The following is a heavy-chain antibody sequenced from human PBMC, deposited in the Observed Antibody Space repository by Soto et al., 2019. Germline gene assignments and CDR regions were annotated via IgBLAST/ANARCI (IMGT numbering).Heavy chain of an antibody. CDR1: CGSISSYY. CDR2: IYYSGST. J-gene: IGHJ4*02. D-gene: IGHD3-16*01. V-gene: IGHV4-59*01. Sequence: SETLSLTCTVSCGSISSYYWSWIRQPPGKGLEWIGYIYYSGSTNYNPSLKSRVTISVDTSKNQFSLKLSSVTAADTAVYYCAKALWGASPPNYWGQGTLVTVSS. CDR3: AKALWGASPPNY.